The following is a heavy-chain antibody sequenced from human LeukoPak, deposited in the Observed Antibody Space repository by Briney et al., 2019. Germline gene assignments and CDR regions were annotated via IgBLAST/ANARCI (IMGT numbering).Heavy chain of an antibody. CDR3: ARGDLDSSSWYN. CDR1: GGSISSGDNY. Sequence: SQTLSLTCTVSGGSISSGDNYWSWIRQPPGKSLEWIGYIYYRGSTYYNPSLKSRVTIAVDTSKNQFSLKLSSMSAADTAVYYCARGDLDSSSWYNWGQGTLVTVSS. J-gene: IGHJ4*02. CDR2: IYYRGST. D-gene: IGHD6-13*01. V-gene: IGHV4-30-4*08.